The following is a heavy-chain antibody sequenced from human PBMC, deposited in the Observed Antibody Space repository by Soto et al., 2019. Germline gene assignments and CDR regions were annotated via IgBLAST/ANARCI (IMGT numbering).Heavy chain of an antibody. D-gene: IGHD3-3*01. J-gene: IGHJ5*02. V-gene: IGHV2-5*02. CDR3: AHRNYDFWSGYYALGWFDP. CDR1: GFSLSTSGVG. CDR2: IYWDDDK. Sequence: RAALVNPTQTLTLSCTFSGFSLSTSGVGVGWIRQPPGKALEWLALIYWDDDKRYSPSLKSRLTITKDTSKNQVVLTMTNMDPVDTATYYCAHRNYDFWSGYYALGWFDPWGQGTLVTVSS.